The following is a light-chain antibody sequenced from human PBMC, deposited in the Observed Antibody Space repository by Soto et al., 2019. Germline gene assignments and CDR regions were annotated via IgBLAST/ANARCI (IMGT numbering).Light chain of an antibody. J-gene: IGKJ2*02. CDR1: QGVNRW. CDR3: EQANNFPRT. V-gene: IGKV1-12*01. Sequence: DIPMTPSPSSVSASVGDRVIITCRARQGVNRWLARYQQKPGKAPKLLISAASSLQSGVPSMFSGSGSGTDFTLTINSVQPEDFATYYCEQANNFPRTFGQGTKLEMK. CDR2: AAS.